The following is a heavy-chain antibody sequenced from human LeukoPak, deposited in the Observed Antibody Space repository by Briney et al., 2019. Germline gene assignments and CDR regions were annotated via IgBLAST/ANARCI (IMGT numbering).Heavy chain of an antibody. CDR3: ARDRSSGWYLFDY. V-gene: IGHV4-31*03. Sequence: TSETLSLTRTVSGGSISSGVYYWSWIRQHPGKGLEWIGYIYYSGSTYYNPSLKSRVTISVDTSKNQFSLKLSSVTAADTAVYYCARDRSSGWYLFDYWGQGTLVTVSS. CDR2: IYYSGST. D-gene: IGHD6-19*01. CDR1: GGSISSGVYY. J-gene: IGHJ4*02.